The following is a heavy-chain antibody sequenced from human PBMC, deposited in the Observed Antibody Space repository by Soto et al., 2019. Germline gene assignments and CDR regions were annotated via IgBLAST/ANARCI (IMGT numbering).Heavy chain of an antibody. Sequence: SVKVSCKASGGTFSSYAISWVRQAPGQGLEWMGGIIPIFGTANYAQKFQGRVTITADESTSTAYMELSSLRFEDTAVYYCARDGSSWYDPWGQGTLVTVSS. J-gene: IGHJ5*02. D-gene: IGHD6-13*01. V-gene: IGHV1-69*13. CDR2: IIPIFGTA. CDR3: ARDGSSWYDP. CDR1: GGTFSSYA.